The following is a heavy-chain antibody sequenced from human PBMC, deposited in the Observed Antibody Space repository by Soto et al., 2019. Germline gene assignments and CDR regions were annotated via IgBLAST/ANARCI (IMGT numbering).Heavy chain of an antibody. D-gene: IGHD3-16*01. CDR3: AKDRRAGGNSAFYFDF. CDR1: GFKFSNYA. CDR2: ISATGGGT. Sequence: GGSLRLSCAASGFKFSNYAMSWVRQAPGKGLEWVSLISATGGGTYYADSVKGRFTISRDNSHNTLYLQVHSMTAEDTAVYYCAKDRRAGGNSAFYFDFWGQGAQVTVSS. V-gene: IGHV3-23*01. J-gene: IGHJ4*02.